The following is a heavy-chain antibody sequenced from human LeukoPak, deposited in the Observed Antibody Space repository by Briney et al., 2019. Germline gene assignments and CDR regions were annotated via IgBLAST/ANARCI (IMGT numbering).Heavy chain of an antibody. CDR1: GGSISSGPYY. CDR3: AHMVRGVIDY. CDR2: IYYSGST. J-gene: IGHJ4*02. D-gene: IGHD3-10*01. V-gene: IGHV4-39*01. Sequence: ASETLSLTCTVSGGSISSGPYYWGWIRQPPGKGLEWIGSIYYSGSTYYNPSLKSRVTISVDTSKNQFSLKLSSVTAADTAVYYCAHMVRGVIDYWGQGTLVTVSS.